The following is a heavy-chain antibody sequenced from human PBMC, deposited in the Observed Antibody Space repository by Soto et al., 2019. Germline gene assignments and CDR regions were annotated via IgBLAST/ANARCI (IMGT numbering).Heavy chain of an antibody. Sequence: GESLKISCQGSGYSFANSWIGWVRQMPGKGLEWMGIIYPGDSDTRYSPSFQGQVTISADKSISTAYLQWSSLKASDSAIYYCARHVDTAMITANFDSWGQGTLVTAPQ. D-gene: IGHD5-18*01. J-gene: IGHJ4*02. V-gene: IGHV5-51*01. CDR2: IYPGDSDT. CDR1: GYSFANSW. CDR3: ARHVDTAMITANFDS.